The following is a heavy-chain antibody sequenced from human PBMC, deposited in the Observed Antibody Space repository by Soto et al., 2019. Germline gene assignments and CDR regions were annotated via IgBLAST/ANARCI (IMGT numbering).Heavy chain of an antibody. Sequence: SETLSLTCTVSGGSISSSSYYWGWIRQPPGKGLEWIGSIYYSGSTYYNPSLKSRVTISVDTSKNQFSLKLSSVTAADTAVYYCARPHYDILPWPGNYYYYAMDAWGQGTTVT. J-gene: IGHJ6*02. CDR1: GGSISSSSYY. V-gene: IGHV4-39*01. CDR3: ARPHYDILPWPGNYYYYAMDA. CDR2: IYYSGST. D-gene: IGHD3-9*01.